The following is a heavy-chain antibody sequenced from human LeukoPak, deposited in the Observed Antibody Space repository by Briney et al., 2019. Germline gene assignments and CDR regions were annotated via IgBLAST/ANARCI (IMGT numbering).Heavy chain of an antibody. V-gene: IGHV3-23*01. Sequence: GGSLRLSCAASGFTFSSYAMRWVRQAPGKGLERVSTISGSGGGTYYADSVKGRFTISRDNSKNTLYLQMNSLRAEDTAVYYCAKDLYCSGGSCHDLSDYWGQGTLVTVSS. CDR2: ISGSGGGT. CDR1: GFTFSSYA. D-gene: IGHD2-15*01. J-gene: IGHJ4*02. CDR3: AKDLYCSGGSCHDLSDY.